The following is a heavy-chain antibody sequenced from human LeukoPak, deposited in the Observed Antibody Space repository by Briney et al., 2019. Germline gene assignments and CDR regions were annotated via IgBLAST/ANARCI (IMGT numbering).Heavy chain of an antibody. J-gene: IGHJ4*02. CDR2: MYPGNSDT. V-gene: IGHV5-51*01. CDR1: GYSFTSYW. CDR3: ARHQNNFTPDY. Sequence: GESLKISCKGSGYSFTSYWIGWVRQMPGKGLEWMGIMYPGNSDTRYSPSFQGQVTISADKSISTAHLQWSSLKASDTAMYYCARHQNNFTPDYWGQGTLVTVSS. D-gene: IGHD1-20*01.